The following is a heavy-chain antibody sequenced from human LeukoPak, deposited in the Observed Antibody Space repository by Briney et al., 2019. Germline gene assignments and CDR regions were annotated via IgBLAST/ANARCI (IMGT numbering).Heavy chain of an antibody. J-gene: IGHJ4*02. V-gene: IGHV3-23*01. CDR2: ISGSGGST. CDR1: GFTFSSYA. Sequence: GGSLRLSCAASGFTFSSYAMSWVRQAPGKGLEWVSAISGSGGSTDYADSVKGRFNISRDHSKNTLYLQMNGLRAEDTAVYYCAKDREWETHFDYWGQGTLVTVSS. D-gene: IGHD1-26*01. CDR3: AKDREWETHFDY.